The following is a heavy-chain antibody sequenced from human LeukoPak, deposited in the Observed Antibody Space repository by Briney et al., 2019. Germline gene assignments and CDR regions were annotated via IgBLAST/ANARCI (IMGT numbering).Heavy chain of an antibody. Sequence: SQTLSLTCTVSGGSISSGDYYWSWIRQPPGRGLEWIGYIYYSGSTYYNPSLKSRVTISVDTSKNQFSLKLSSVTAADTAVYYCARCGSSWYYFDYWGQGTLVTVSS. CDR1: GGSISSGDYY. CDR3: ARCGSSWYYFDY. V-gene: IGHV4-30-4*01. J-gene: IGHJ4*02. CDR2: IYYSGST. D-gene: IGHD6-13*01.